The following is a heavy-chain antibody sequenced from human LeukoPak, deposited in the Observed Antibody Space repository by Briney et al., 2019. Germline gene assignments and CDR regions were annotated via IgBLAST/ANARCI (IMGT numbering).Heavy chain of an antibody. J-gene: IGHJ3*02. CDR3: ARVVGARDAFDI. V-gene: IGHV4-39*07. CDR1: GASINTDNYY. D-gene: IGHD1-26*01. CDR2: LGIGGAT. Sequence: PSETLSLTCAVSGASINTDNYYWGWVRQPPGKGLEWIGTLGIGGATDYSPSLKSRVTISGDTSKNQVSLRLSSVTAADTAVYYCARVVGARDAFDIWGQGTMVTVSS.